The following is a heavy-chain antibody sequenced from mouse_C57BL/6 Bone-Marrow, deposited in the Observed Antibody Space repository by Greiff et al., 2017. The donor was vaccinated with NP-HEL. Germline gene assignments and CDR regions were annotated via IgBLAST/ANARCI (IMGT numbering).Heavy chain of an antibody. J-gene: IGHJ3*01. CDR3: SSPYDYDVAWFAY. V-gene: IGHV5-6*01. D-gene: IGHD2-4*01. Sequence: EVQLVESGGDLVKPGGSLKLSCAASGFTFSSYGMSWVRQTPDKRLEWVATISSGGSYTYYPDSVKGRFTISRDNAKNTLYLQMRSLKSEDTAMYYCSSPYDYDVAWFAYWGQGTLVTVSA. CDR1: GFTFSSYG. CDR2: ISSGGSYT.